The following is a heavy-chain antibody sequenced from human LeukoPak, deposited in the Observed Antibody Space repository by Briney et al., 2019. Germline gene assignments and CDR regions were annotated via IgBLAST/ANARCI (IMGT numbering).Heavy chain of an antibody. J-gene: IGHJ4*02. CDR1: GGSISSSSYC. V-gene: IGHV4-39*07. CDR3: ARAPVGSPGDY. D-gene: IGHD1-26*01. CDR2: ICYSGST. Sequence: SETLSLTCSVSGGSISSSSYCWGWIRQPPGKGLEWIGTICYSGSTYYNPSLKSRVTISVDTSKNQFSLKLSSVTAADTAVYYCARAPVGSPGDYWGQGTLVTVSS.